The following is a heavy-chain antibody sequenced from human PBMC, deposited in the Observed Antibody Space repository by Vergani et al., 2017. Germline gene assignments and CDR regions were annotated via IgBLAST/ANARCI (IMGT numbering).Heavy chain of an antibody. CDR2: IYPGDSDT. V-gene: IGHV5-51*01. D-gene: IGHD2-2*01. J-gene: IGHJ6*02. Sequence: EVQLVQSGAEVKKPGESLKISCKGSGYSFTSYWIGWVRQMPGKGLEWMGIIYPGDSDTRYSPSFQGQVTISADKSISTAYLKWSSLKASDTAMYYCARRGRYCSSTSCYGGDYYYGMDVWGQGTTVTVSS. CDR3: ARRGRYCSSTSCYGGDYYYGMDV. CDR1: GYSFTSYW.